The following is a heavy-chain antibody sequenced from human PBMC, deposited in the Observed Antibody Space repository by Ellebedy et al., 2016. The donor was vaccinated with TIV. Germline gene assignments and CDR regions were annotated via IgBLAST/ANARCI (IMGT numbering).Heavy chain of an antibody. CDR1: GGFISNYY. J-gene: IGHJ4*02. Sequence: MPSETLSLTCAVSGGFISNYYWTWIRQSPETGLEWIGYIYHSGSNGSNPSLKSRVTIPVDTPNNQFSLNLNSVTAADTAVYYCARGAPFPYYFDSWGQGLLVTVSS. CDR2: IYHSGSN. V-gene: IGHV4-59*01. CDR3: ARGAPFPYYFDS.